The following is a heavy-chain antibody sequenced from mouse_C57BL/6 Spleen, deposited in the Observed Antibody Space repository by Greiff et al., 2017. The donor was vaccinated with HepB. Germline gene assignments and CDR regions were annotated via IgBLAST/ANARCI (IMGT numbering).Heavy chain of an antibody. J-gene: IGHJ2*01. V-gene: IGHV1-9*01. D-gene: IGHD1-1*01. CDR3: ARRDYGSSRDY. Sequence: LQESGAELMKPGASVKLSCKATGYTFTGYWIEWVKQRPGHGLEWIGEILPGSGSNNYNEKFKGKATLTADTSSNKADMQRSSLTTEDSAIYYCARRDYGSSRDYWGQGTTLTVSS. CDR1: GYTFTGYW. CDR2: ILPGSGSN.